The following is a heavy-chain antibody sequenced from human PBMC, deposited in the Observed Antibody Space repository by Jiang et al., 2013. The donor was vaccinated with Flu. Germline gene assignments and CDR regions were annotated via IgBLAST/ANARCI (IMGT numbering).Heavy chain of an antibody. CDR2: IIPILGIA. D-gene: IGHD2-15*01. Sequence: WVRQAPGQGLEWMGRIIPILGIANYAQKFQGRVTITADKSTSTAYMELSSLRSEDTAVYYCARTPPGVVVAATGNWFDPWGQGTLVTVSS. CDR3: ARTPPGVVVAATGNWFDP. J-gene: IGHJ5*02. V-gene: IGHV1-69*02.